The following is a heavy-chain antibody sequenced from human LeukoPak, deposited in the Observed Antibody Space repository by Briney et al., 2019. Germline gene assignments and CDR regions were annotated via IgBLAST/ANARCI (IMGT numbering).Heavy chain of an antibody. J-gene: IGHJ4*02. Sequence: GGSLRLSCAASGFTFSSYSMNWVRQAPGKGLEWVSSISSSSSYIYYADSVKGRFTISRDNAKNSLYLQMNSLRAEDTDVYYCARVYCSSTSCRVGYYFDYWGQGTLVTVSS. CDR3: ARVYCSSTSCRVGYYFDY. CDR2: ISSSSSYI. V-gene: IGHV3-21*01. CDR1: GFTFSSYS. D-gene: IGHD2-2*01.